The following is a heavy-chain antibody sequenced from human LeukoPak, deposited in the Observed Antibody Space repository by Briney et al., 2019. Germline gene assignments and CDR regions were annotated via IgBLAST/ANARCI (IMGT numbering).Heavy chain of an antibody. V-gene: IGHV4-59*01. Sequence: SETLSLTCTVSGGSISSYYWSWIRQPPGKGLEWIGYIYYSGSTNYNPSLKSRVTISVDTSKNQFSLKLSSVTAADTAVYYCATGGYSYGLPDYWGQGTLVTVSS. CDR1: GGSISSYY. CDR3: ATGGYSYGLPDY. J-gene: IGHJ4*02. CDR2: IYYSGST. D-gene: IGHD5-18*01.